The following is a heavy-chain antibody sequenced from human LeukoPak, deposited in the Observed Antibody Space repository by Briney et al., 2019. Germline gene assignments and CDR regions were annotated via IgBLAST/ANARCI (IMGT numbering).Heavy chain of an antibody. J-gene: IGHJ4*02. D-gene: IGHD5-18*01. CDR2: IYYSGST. CDR1: GGSISSYY. V-gene: IGHV4-59*01. CDR3: ARVRYSYGYGPLGY. Sequence: SETLSLTCTVSGGSISSYYWSWIRRPPGKGLEWIGYIYYSGSTNYNPSLKSRVTISVDTSKNQFSLKLSSVTAADTAVYCCARVRYSYGYGPLGYWGQGTLVTVSS.